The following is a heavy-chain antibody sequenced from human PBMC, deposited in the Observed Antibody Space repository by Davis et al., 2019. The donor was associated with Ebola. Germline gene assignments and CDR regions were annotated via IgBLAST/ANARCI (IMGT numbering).Heavy chain of an antibody. CDR3: AREGEATGRGYYYYGMDV. CDR2: IIPILGIA. Sequence: AASVKVSCKASGGTFSSYAISWVRQAPGQGLEWMGRIIPILGIANYAQKFQGRVTITADKSTSTAYMELSSLRSEDTAVYYCAREGEATGRGYYYYGMDVWGQGTTVTVSS. V-gene: IGHV1-69*04. CDR1: GGTFSSYA. D-gene: IGHD1-26*01. J-gene: IGHJ6*02.